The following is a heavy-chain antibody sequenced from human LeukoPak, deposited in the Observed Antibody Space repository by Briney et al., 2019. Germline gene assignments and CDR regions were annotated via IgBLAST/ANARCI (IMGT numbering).Heavy chain of an antibody. CDR1: GGSISSYY. CDR3: ARAPEIAVAGSDAFDI. J-gene: IGHJ3*02. D-gene: IGHD6-19*01. Sequence: SETLSLTCTVSGGSISSYYWGWIRQPPGKGLEWIGYIYYSGSTNYNPSLKSRVTISVDTSKNQFSLKLSSVTAADTAVYYCARAPEIAVAGSDAFDIWGQGAMVTVSS. V-gene: IGHV4-59*01. CDR2: IYYSGST.